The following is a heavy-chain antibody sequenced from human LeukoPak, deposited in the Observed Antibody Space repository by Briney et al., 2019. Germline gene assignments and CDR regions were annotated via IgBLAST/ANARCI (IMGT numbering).Heavy chain of an antibody. CDR2: INPNSGAT. CDR1: GYTFTIYY. V-gene: IGHV1-2*02. Sequence: ASVKVSCKASGYTFTIYYMHWVRQPPGQGLAWMGWINPNSGATSYAQRFQGRVTMTRDTSISTAYMELSGLTSDDTAVYYCARNPPYCTSTSCYNDYWGQGTLVTVSS. D-gene: IGHD2-2*02. J-gene: IGHJ4*02. CDR3: ARNPPYCTSTSCYNDY.